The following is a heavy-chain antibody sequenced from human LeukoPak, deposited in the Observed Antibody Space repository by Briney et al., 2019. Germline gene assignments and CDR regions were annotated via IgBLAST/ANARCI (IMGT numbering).Heavy chain of an antibody. Sequence: KSSETLTLTCTVSSVSISSYYRSWIWQPPGKGLEWIGYIYYSGNTNYNTSLKSRVTISVDTSKNQYSLKLSSVTAADTAVYYCARHSSSYFDYWGQGTLVTVSS. CDR2: IYYSGNT. D-gene: IGHD6-19*01. CDR1: SVSISSYY. J-gene: IGHJ4*02. CDR3: ARHSSSYFDY. V-gene: IGHV4-59*08.